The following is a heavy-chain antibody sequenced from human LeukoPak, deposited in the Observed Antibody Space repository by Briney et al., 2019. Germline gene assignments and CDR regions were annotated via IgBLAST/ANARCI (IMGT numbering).Heavy chain of an antibody. CDR2: ISGSGGST. D-gene: IGHD2-15*01. CDR1: GFTFSSYS. CDR3: AKHHFHCSGGSCYGGGAFDI. V-gene: IGHV3-23*01. Sequence: GGSLRLSCAASGFTFSSYSMNWVRQAPGKGLEWVSAISGSGGSTYYADSVKGRFTISRDNSKNTLYLQMNSLRAEDTAVYYCAKHHFHCSGGSCYGGGAFDIWGQGTMVTVSS. J-gene: IGHJ3*02.